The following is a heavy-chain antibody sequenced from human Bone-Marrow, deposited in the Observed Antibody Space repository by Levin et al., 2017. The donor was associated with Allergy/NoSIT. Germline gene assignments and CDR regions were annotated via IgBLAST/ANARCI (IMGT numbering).Heavy chain of an antibody. J-gene: IGHJ3*01. V-gene: IGHV4-59*13. Sequence: SQTLSLTCAISGGFMSSSYWAWIRQPPGKGLEWIGSIYYSGSTNYNPSFKSRVSISVDTSKKQLSLRLSSVTAADTAVYYCARDLGIFDTTDFNGFDVWGQGTKVTVSS. CDR1: GGFMSSSY. D-gene: IGHD3-16*01. CDR3: ARDLGIFDTTDFNGFDV. CDR2: IYYSGST.